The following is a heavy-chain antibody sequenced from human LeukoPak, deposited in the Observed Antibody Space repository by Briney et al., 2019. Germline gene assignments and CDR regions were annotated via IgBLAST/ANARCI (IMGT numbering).Heavy chain of an antibody. Sequence: GGSLRLSCAASGFTFDDYGMSWVRQAPGKGLEWVSGINWNGGSTGYADSVKGRFTVSRDNAKNSLYLQMNSLRAEDTALYYRARGYCSGGFCYGMDVWGQGTTVTVSS. CDR1: GFTFDDYG. D-gene: IGHD2-15*01. CDR3: ARGYCSGGFCYGMDV. J-gene: IGHJ6*02. CDR2: INWNGGST. V-gene: IGHV3-20*04.